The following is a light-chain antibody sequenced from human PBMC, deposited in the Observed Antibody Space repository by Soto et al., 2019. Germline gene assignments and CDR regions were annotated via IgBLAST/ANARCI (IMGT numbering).Light chain of an antibody. CDR2: KAS. J-gene: IGKJ4*01. CDR1: QSVSSW. Sequence: DIQMTQSPSTLPASVGDRVTITCRASQSVSSWLAWYQQKPGEVPKLLIYKASSLESGVPSRFSGSGSGTEFTLTISSLQPDDFVTYYCQQYSRNPLTFGGGTKVEIK. V-gene: IGKV1-5*03. CDR3: QQYSRNPLT.